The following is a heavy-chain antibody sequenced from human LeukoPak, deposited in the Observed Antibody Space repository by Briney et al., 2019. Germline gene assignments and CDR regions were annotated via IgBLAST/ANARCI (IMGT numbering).Heavy chain of an antibody. J-gene: IGHJ4*02. V-gene: IGHV3-21*01. CDR1: GFTFSSYS. CDR3: ARDQYYYDSSGTTDY. CDR2: ISSSSSYI. D-gene: IGHD3-22*01. Sequence: GGSLRLSCAASGFTFSSYSMNWVRQAPGKGLEWVSSISSSSSYIYYADSVKGRFTISRDNAKNSLYLQMNSLRAEDTAVYYCARDQYYYDSSGTTDYWGQGTLVTVSS.